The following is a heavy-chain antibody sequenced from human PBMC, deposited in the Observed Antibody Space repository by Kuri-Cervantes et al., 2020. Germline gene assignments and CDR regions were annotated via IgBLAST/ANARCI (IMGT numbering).Heavy chain of an antibody. D-gene: IGHD2-8*02. J-gene: IGHJ5*02. V-gene: IGHV1-18*01. CDR1: GYTFTSYG. Sequence: ASVKVSCKASGYTFTSYGISWVRQAPGQGLEWMGWISAYNGNTNYAQKFQGRVTMTRDTSISTAYMELSRLRSDDTAVYYGARGIPAGWRNAHVSWFDPWGQGTLVTVSS. CDR2: ISAYNGNT. CDR3: ARGIPAGWRNAHVSWFDP.